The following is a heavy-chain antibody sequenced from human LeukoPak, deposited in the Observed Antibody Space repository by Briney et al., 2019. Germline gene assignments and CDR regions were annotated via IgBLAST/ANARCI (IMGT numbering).Heavy chain of an antibody. D-gene: IGHD3-9*01. CDR3: ARGNYDILTGYFPGDY. V-gene: IGHV4-4*02. J-gene: IGHJ4*02. Sequence: PSETLSLTCAVSGGSISSSNWWSWVRQPPGKGLEWIGEIYHSGSTNYNPSLKSRVAISVDKSKNQFSLKLSSVTAADRAVYYCARGNYDILTGYFPGDYWGQGTLVTVSS. CDR1: GGSISSSNW. CDR2: IYHSGST.